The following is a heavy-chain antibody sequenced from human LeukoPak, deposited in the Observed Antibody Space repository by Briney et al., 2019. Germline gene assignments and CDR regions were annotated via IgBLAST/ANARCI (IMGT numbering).Heavy chain of an antibody. Sequence: PGGSLRLSCAASGFTVSGTHMSWVRQAPGKGLEWVSAMYTGGTTYYADSVMGRLTVSRDNSRNTVFLHMNSLRVDDTAVYYCAKDEATSGGGLASWGQGTLVTVSS. CDR2: MYTGGTT. CDR1: GFTVSGTH. J-gene: IGHJ4*02. CDR3: AKDEATSGGGLAS. D-gene: IGHD3-16*01. V-gene: IGHV3-53*01.